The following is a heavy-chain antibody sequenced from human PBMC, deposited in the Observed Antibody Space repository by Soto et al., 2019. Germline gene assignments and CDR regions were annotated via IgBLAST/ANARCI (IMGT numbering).Heavy chain of an antibody. D-gene: IGHD3-10*01. CDR3: ATPGYYGSGSYGY. Sequence: KPSETLSLTCAVYGGPFSGYYWSWIRQPPGKGLEWIGEINHSGSTNYNPSLKSRVTISVDTSKNQFSLKLSSVTAADTAVYYCATPGYYGSGSYGYWGQGTLVTVSS. CDR1: GGPFSGYY. V-gene: IGHV4-34*01. J-gene: IGHJ4*02. CDR2: INHSGST.